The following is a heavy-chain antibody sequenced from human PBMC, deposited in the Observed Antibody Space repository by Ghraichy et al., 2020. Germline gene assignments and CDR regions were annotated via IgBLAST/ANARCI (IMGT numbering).Heavy chain of an antibody. V-gene: IGHV3-21*01. D-gene: IGHD5-12*01. CDR2: ISSSSSYI. CDR3: ARDPNQSRGATSNNY. J-gene: IGHJ4*02. CDR1: GFTFSSYS. Sequence: GGSLRLSCAASGFTFSSYSMNWVRQAPGKGLEWVSSISSSSSYIYYADSVKGQFTISRDNAKNSLYLQMNSLRAEDTAVYYCARDPNQSRGATSNNYWGQGTLVTVSS.